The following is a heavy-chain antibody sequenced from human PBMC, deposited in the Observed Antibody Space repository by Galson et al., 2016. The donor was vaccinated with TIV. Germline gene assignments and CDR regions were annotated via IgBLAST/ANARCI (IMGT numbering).Heavy chain of an antibody. Sequence: SVKVSCKASAYSFIDYYMHWVRQAPGQGLEWMGRINPNSGATNYAQKFQGRVTMTRDTSSSTAYMELSRLRSGDTAIYYCASGVLGVVGATDYWGQGTLVTVSS. CDR3: ASGVLGVVGATDY. V-gene: IGHV1-2*06. CDR2: INPNSGAT. J-gene: IGHJ4*02. CDR1: AYSFIDYY. D-gene: IGHD1-26*01.